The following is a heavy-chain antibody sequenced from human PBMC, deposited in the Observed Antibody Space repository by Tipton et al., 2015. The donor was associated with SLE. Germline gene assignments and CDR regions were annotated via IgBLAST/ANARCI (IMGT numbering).Heavy chain of an antibody. J-gene: IGHJ4*02. Sequence: TLSLTCAVYGGSFSGYYWSWIRQPPGKGLEWIGEINHSGSTNYNPSLKSRVTISVDTSKNQFSLKLSSVTAADTAVYYCASPRDSSGYYSGYWGQGTLVTVSS. CDR1: GGSFSGYY. CDR2: INHSGST. CDR3: ASPRDSSGYYSGY. D-gene: IGHD3-22*01. V-gene: IGHV4-34*01.